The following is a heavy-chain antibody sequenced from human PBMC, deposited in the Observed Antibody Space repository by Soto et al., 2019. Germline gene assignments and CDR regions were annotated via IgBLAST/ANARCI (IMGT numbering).Heavy chain of an antibody. CDR2: IIPIFGTA. CDR3: ARVRFYDSGGYHGSAFEI. D-gene: IGHD3-22*01. J-gene: IGHJ3*02. Sequence: QVQLVQSGAEVKKPGSSVKVSCKASGGTFSSYAISWVRQAPGQGLEWMGGIIPIFGTANYAQKFQGRVPITADETTSTAYMELSSVRSEDTVVYYCARVRFYDSGGYHGSAFEIWGQGTMVTVSS. CDR1: GGTFSSYA. V-gene: IGHV1-69*01.